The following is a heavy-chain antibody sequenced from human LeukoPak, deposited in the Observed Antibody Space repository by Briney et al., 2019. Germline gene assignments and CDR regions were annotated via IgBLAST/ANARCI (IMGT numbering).Heavy chain of an antibody. V-gene: IGHV4-30-4*08. CDR2: IYYSGST. J-gene: IGHJ3*02. Sequence: SETLSLTCTVYGGSISSGDYYWSWIRQPPGMGLEWIRYIYYSGSTYYNPSLQSRVTISVDTSKNQFSLKLSSVPAADTAVYYCARGSLFLEFLPQPTRVNAFDIWGQGTMVTVSS. CDR3: ARGSLFLEFLPQPTRVNAFDI. CDR1: GGSISSGDYY. D-gene: IGHD3-3*01.